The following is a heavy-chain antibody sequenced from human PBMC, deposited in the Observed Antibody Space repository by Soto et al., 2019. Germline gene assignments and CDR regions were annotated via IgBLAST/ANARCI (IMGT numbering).Heavy chain of an antibody. CDR2: ISGSGGST. CDR3: AKSFMITFGGVIGPIDY. J-gene: IGHJ4*02. Sequence: GGSLRLSCAASGFTFSSYAMSWVRQAPGKGLEWVSAISGSGGSTYYADSVKGRFTISRDNSKNTLYLQMNSLRAEDTAVYYCAKSFMITFGGVIGPIDYWGQGTLVTVSS. CDR1: GFTFSSYA. D-gene: IGHD3-16*02. V-gene: IGHV3-23*01.